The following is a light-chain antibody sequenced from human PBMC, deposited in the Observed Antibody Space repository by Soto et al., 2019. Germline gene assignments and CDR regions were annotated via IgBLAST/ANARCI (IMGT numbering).Light chain of an antibody. CDR2: GAS. Sequence: EIVLTQSPGTLPLSPGERATLSCRASQSVSSSYLAWYHQKPGQAPRLLIDGASSRATGIPDRFSGSGSGTDFTLTISSLQSEDFAVYYCQQYNNWPWTFGQGTKVDIK. CDR1: QSVSSSY. CDR3: QQYNNWPWT. J-gene: IGKJ1*01. V-gene: IGKV3-20*01.